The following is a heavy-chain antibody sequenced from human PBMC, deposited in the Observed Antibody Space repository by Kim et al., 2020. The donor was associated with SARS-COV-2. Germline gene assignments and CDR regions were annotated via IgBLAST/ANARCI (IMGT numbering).Heavy chain of an antibody. D-gene: IGHD4-17*01. J-gene: IGHJ4*02. CDR3: ARRFRGDYGVYYFDY. Sequence: PSFQGKVTISADKSISTAYLQWSSLKASDTAMYYCARRFRGDYGVYYFDYWGQGTLVTVSS. V-gene: IGHV5-51*01.